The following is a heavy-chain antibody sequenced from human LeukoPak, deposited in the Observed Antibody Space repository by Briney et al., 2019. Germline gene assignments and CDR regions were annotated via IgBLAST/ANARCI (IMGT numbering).Heavy chain of an antibody. CDR1: GYTFTDYY. V-gene: IGHV1-2*02. Sequence: ASVKVSCKASGYTFTDYYIHWVRQAPGQGPEWMGCINPNSGVTNYAQTFQGRVTVTRDTSISTAYMELSGLRSDDTAMYYCARDTARITIFGVAKYMDVWGKGTTVTVSS. CDR2: INPNSGVT. J-gene: IGHJ6*03. D-gene: IGHD3-3*01. CDR3: ARDTARITIFGVAKYMDV.